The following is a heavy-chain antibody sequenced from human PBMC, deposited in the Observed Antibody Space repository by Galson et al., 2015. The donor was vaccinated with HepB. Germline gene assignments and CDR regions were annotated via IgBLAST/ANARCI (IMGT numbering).Heavy chain of an antibody. J-gene: IGHJ6*02. CDR3: ARDSCSSTSCLLGCRFYYYGMDV. CDR1: GFTFDDYG. CDR2: INWNGGST. Sequence: SLRLSCAASGFTFDDYGMSWVRQAPGKGLEWVSGINWNGGSTGYADSVKGRFTISRDNAKNSLYLQMNSLRAEDTALYHCARDSCSSTSCLLGCRFYYYGMDVWGQGTTVTVSS. D-gene: IGHD2-2*01. V-gene: IGHV3-20*01.